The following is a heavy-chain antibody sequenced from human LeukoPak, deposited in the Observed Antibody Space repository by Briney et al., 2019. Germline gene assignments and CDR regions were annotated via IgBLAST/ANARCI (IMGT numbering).Heavy chain of an antibody. CDR2: IYSGGSI. J-gene: IGHJ4*02. D-gene: IGHD4-17*01. Sequence: SETLSLTCTVSGGSISSYYWSWLRQPAGKGLEWIGRIYSGGSINYNPSLKSRVTMSVDMPKNQFSLKLSSVTAADTAVYYCARGIYGDYGLGYWGQGTLVTVSS. CDR1: GGSISSYY. CDR3: ARGIYGDYGLGY. V-gene: IGHV4-4*07.